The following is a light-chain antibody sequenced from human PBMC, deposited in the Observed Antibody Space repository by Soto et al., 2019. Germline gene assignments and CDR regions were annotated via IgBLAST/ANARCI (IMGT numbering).Light chain of an antibody. Sequence: EIVLTQSPATLSVSPGGGATLSCRASQSVSSHLAWYQQKPGQGPRLLIYDASTRATGIPARFSGSGSGTEFTLTISSLQSEDFGVYYCQHYDVWPLTFGPGTKVDIK. CDR2: DAS. CDR3: QHYDVWPLT. CDR1: QSVSSH. V-gene: IGKV3-15*01. J-gene: IGKJ1*01.